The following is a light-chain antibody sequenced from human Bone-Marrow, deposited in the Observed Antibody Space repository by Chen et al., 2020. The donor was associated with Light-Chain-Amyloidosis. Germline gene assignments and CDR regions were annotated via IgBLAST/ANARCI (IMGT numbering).Light chain of an antibody. V-gene: IGLV6-57*03. CDR2: EDD. CDR3: QSYQGSSQGV. CDR1: SGSIATNS. J-gene: IGLJ3*02. Sequence: NFMLTQPHSVSESPGKTVIISCTRSSGSIATNSLQWYQQRPGSAPTTVIYEDDQRPSGVPDRFSGSIDRSSNSASLTSSGLKTEDEADYYCQSYQGSSQGVFGGGTKLTVL.